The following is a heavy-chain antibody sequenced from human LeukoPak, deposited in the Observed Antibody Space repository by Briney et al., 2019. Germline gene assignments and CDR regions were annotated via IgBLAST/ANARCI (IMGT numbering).Heavy chain of an antibody. CDR1: GFTFSSYA. V-gene: IGHV3-23*01. D-gene: IGHD3-22*01. CDR3: AKGVTMIVAGRKTRNWFDP. CDR2: ISGSGGST. J-gene: IGHJ5*02. Sequence: PGGSLRLSCAASGFTFSSYAMSWVRQAPGKGLEWVSAISGSGGSTYYADSVKGRFTISRDNSKNTLYLQMNSLRAEDTAVYYCAKGVTMIVAGRKTRNWFDPWGQGTLVTVSS.